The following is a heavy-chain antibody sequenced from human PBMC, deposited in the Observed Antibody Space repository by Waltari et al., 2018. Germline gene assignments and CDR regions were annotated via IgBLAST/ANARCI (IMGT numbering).Heavy chain of an antibody. Sequence: WIRQPPGQGLEWIGTMSYSGATYSSPSLSSRVTIARDTSKNQLSLKLVSVTAADTAVYFCATYLGASLGTAAFDVWGQGTMVTVSS. D-gene: IGHD1-1*01. CDR2: MSYSGAT. V-gene: IGHV4-39*01. CDR3: ATYLGASLGTAAFDV. J-gene: IGHJ3*01.